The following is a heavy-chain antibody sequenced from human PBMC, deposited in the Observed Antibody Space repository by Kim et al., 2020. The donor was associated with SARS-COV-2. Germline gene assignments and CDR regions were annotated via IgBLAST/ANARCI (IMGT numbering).Heavy chain of an antibody. CDR3: ASLFMVTFGGAPDY. D-gene: IGHD3-16*01. CDR2: MDYTGST. Sequence: SETLSLTCTVSGASIDSSSYYWGWIRQPPGKGLEWIGSMDYTGSTYYNPSLRTRVTISVDTSKSQFSLNLSSVTASDTAVYYCASLFMVTFGGAPDYWGQGTLVTVSS. J-gene: IGHJ4*02. CDR1: GASIDSSSYY. V-gene: IGHV4-39*01.